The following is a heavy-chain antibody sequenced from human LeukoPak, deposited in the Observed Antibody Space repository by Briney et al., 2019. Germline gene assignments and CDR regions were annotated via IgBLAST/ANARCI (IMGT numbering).Heavy chain of an antibody. CDR3: ARDGITMVRGVIKYGMDV. J-gene: IGHJ6*04. D-gene: IGHD3-10*01. Sequence: GRSLRLSCAASGSTFSSYAMHWVRQAPGKGLEWVAVISYDGSNKYYADSVKGRFTISRDNSKNTLYLQMNSLRAEDTAVYYCARDGITMVRGVIKYGMDVWGKGTTVTVSS. V-gene: IGHV3-30*04. CDR1: GSTFSSYA. CDR2: ISYDGSNK.